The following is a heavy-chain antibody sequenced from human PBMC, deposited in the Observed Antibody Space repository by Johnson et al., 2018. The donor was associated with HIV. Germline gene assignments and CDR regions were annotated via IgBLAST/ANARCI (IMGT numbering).Heavy chain of an antibody. CDR1: GFTFSDYY. D-gene: IGHD2-15*01. V-gene: IGHV3-11*04. J-gene: IGHJ3*01. CDR2: ISSSGSTI. CDR3: ARSGRPLVVVTAYDAFDV. Sequence: QVQVVESGGGLVKPGGSLRLSCAASGFTFSDYYMSWIRQAPGKGLEWVSYISSSGSTIYYADSVKGRFTIYRDNAKNTLYLQMNSLRPEDTAVYYCARSGRPLVVVTAYDAFDVWGQGTMVTVSS.